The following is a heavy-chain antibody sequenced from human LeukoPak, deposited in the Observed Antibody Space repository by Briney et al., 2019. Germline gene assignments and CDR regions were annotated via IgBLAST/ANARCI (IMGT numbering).Heavy chain of an antibody. CDR1: GFTFDDYG. J-gene: IGHJ4*02. V-gene: IGHV3-20*04. D-gene: IGHD2-2*01. CDR3: TTDLNIVVVPAAIGY. Sequence: GGSLRLSCAASGFTFDDYGISWVRQAPGKGLEWVSGIDWNGGSTGFADSVKGRFTISRDNAKNSLYLQMNSLRGEDTALYYCTTDLNIVVVPAAIGYWGQGTLVTVSS. CDR2: IDWNGGST.